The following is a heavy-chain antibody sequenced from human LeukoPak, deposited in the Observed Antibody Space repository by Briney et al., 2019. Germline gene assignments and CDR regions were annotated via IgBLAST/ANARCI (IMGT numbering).Heavy chain of an antibody. D-gene: IGHD5-12*01. J-gene: IGHJ4*02. Sequence: GASVKVSCKASGGTFSSYAISWVRQATGQGLEWMGWMNPNSGNTGYAQKFQGRVTMTRNTSISTAYMELSSLRSEDTAVYYCARGIYSGYDGPVDYWGQGTLVTVSS. CDR2: MNPNSGNT. V-gene: IGHV1-8*02. CDR3: ARGIYSGYDGPVDY. CDR1: GGTFSSYA.